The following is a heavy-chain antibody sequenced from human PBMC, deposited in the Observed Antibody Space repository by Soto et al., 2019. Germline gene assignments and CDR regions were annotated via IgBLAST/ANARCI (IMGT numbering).Heavy chain of an antibody. CDR3: VRESASYSSSSGSYWYFDL. Sequence: EVQLVESGGGLVRPGGSLRLSCAASGFTFSTYSMNWVRQAPGQGLEWVSYISSGSATIYYAASVKGRFTISRDNAENSLYLQMNSLTDEDTAVYYCVRESASYSSSSGSYWYFDLWGRGTVITVSS. V-gene: IGHV3-48*02. D-gene: IGHD6-6*01. CDR2: ISSGSATI. CDR1: GFTFSTYS. J-gene: IGHJ2*01.